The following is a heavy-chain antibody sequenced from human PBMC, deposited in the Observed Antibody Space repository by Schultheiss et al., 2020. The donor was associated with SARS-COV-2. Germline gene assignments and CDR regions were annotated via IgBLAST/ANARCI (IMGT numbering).Heavy chain of an antibody. D-gene: IGHD1-7*01. CDR1: GGSISSYY. V-gene: IGHV4-59*08. CDR3: ARLGLELRGSYFDY. Sequence: SETLSLTCTVSGGSISSYYWSWILQPPGKGLEWIGYIYYSGSTNYNPSLKSRVTISVDTSKNQFSLKLSSVTAADTAVYYCARLGLELRGSYFDYWGQGTLVTVSS. CDR2: IYYSGST. J-gene: IGHJ4*02.